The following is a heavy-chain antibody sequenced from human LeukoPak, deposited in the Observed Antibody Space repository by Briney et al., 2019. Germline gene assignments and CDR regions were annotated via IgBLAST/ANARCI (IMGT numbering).Heavy chain of an antibody. D-gene: IGHD5-18*01. V-gene: IGHV4-59*02. J-gene: IGHJ5*01. CDR3: ARGSGGYVYAYGVKWFDS. Sequence: SETLSLTCNVSGDFVGTHYWSWIRQSPGRRLEWIGSAYYTGKTNYNPSLQSRLTISTDTSKNHFSLRLISVTAADTAVYYCARGSGGYVYAYGVKWFDSWGQGTLVTVSS. CDR1: GDFVGTHY. CDR2: AYYTGKT.